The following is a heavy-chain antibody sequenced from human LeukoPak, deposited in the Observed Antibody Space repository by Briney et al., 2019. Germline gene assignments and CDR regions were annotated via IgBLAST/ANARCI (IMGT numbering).Heavy chain of an antibody. CDR1: GFTFSSYA. D-gene: IGHD3-22*01. CDR3: AKAGYDSSGYYIDY. Sequence: GGSLRLSCAASGFTFSSYAMHWVRQAPGKGLEWVAVISYDGSNKYYADSVKGRFTISRDNSKNTLYLQMNSLRAEDTAVYYCAKAGYDSSGYYIDYWGQGTLVTVSS. CDR2: ISYDGSNK. V-gene: IGHV3-30-3*01. J-gene: IGHJ4*02.